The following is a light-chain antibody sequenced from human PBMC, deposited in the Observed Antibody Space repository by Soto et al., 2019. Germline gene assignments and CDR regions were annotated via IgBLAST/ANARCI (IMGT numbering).Light chain of an antibody. Sequence: IVLTQSTGTLSFSPGERATLSCRASQSVSSNYLAWYQQKPGQAPRLLIYGASSRATGIPDRFSGSGSGTDFTLTIRRLEPEDFAVYYCQQYGSSYPWTFGQGTKVDIK. J-gene: IGKJ1*01. CDR1: QSVSSNY. CDR2: GAS. V-gene: IGKV3-20*01. CDR3: QQYGSSYPWT.